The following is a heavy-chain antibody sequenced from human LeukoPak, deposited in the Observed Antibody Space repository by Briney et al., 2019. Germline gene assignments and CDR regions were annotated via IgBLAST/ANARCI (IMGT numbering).Heavy chain of an antibody. CDR3: ARGGAARLHFQN. Sequence: SETLSLTCTVSGGSISSYYWSWIRQPPGKGLEWIGYIYHSGSTNYNPSLQSRVTISVDTSRNQFSLNLNSVTAADTAVYYCARGGAARLHFQNWGQGTLVTVSS. CDR2: IYHSGST. J-gene: IGHJ1*01. D-gene: IGHD6-6*01. CDR1: GGSISSYY. V-gene: IGHV4-59*01.